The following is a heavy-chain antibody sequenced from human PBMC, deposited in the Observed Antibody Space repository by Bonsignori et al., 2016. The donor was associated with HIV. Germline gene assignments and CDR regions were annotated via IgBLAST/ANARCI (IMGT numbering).Heavy chain of an antibody. Sequence: QVQLQESGPGLVKPSETLSLTCSVSGGSISSSNYYWGWIRQPPGKGLEWIGSISYSGSTFQNPSLKSRVTMSVDVSLNEFSLKLRSVTAADTAVYYCARAVMLWFGELSPEFDSWGLGSAGRRLL. V-gene: IGHV4-39*07. CDR1: GGSISSSNYY. CDR3: ARAVMLWFGELSPEFDS. D-gene: IGHD3-10*01. CDR2: ISYSGST. J-gene: IGHJ4*02.